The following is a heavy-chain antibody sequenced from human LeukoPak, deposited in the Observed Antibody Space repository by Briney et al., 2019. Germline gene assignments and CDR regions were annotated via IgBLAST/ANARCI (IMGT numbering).Heavy chain of an antibody. Sequence: GGSLRLSCAASGFTFSAFWMHWVRQAPGKGLVWVSRINSDGSSTTYADSVKGRFTISRDNSKNTLYLQMNSLRAEDTALFYCANRIAAAGIDYFDYWGQGTLVTVSS. V-gene: IGHV3-74*01. CDR3: ANRIAAAGIDYFDY. J-gene: IGHJ4*02. CDR2: INSDGSST. D-gene: IGHD6-13*01. CDR1: GFTFSAFW.